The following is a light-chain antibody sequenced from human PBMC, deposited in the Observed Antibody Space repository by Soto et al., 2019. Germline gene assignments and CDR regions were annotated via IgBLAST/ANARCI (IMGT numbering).Light chain of an antibody. CDR2: DAS. CDR1: QTITSN. Sequence: ATMSVSPANSVTPSCRSNQTITSNLAWYQQKPGQAPRLLIYDASNRATGIPARFSGSGSGTDFTLTISSLEPEDFAVYYCQQRSNWPPWTFGQGTKVDIK. J-gene: IGKJ1*01. CDR3: QQRSNWPPWT. V-gene: IGKV3-11*01.